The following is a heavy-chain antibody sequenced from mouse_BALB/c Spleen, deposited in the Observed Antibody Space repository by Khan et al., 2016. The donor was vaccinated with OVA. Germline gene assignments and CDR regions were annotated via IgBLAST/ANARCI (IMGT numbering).Heavy chain of an antibody. Sequence: QIQLVQSGPELKKPGETVKISCKASGYTFTNYGMNWVKQAPGKGLKWMGWINTYTGEPTYADDFKGRFAFSLETSASTSYLQINNLKNEDTATYFCARSNGICWFAYWGQGTLVTVSA. J-gene: IGHJ3*01. D-gene: IGHD2-1*01. CDR3: ARSNGICWFAY. CDR1: GYTFTNYG. CDR2: INTYTGEP. V-gene: IGHV9-3-1*01.